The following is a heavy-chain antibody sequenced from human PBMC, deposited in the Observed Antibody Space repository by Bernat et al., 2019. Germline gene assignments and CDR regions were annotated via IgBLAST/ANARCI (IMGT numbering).Heavy chain of an antibody. J-gene: IGHJ4*02. CDR1: GASFSSGDYY. CDR2: IYYSGST. D-gene: IGHD6-6*01. V-gene: IGHV4-30-4*01. CDR3: AVSSSSGRGLDY. Sequence: QVQLQESGPGLVKPSQTLSLTCTVSGASFSSGDYYWSWVRQPPGKGLEWIGYIYYSGSTYYNPSLKSRVTISLDPSKTQFSLKLNSVTAADTAVYYCAVSSSSGRGLDYWGQGTLVTVSS.